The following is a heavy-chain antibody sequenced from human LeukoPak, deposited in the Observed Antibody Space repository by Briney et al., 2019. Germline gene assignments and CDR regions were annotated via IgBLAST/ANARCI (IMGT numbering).Heavy chain of an antibody. D-gene: IGHD1-26*01. CDR3: ARVGATSYY. CDR2: INSDGSST. Sequence: ASVKVSCKTSGYTFTSYGMHWVRQAPGKGLVWVSRINSDGSSTNYADSVKGRFTISRDNAKNTLYLQMNSLRAEDTAVYYCARVGATSYYWGQGTLVTVSS. J-gene: IGHJ4*02. CDR1: GYTFTSYG. V-gene: IGHV3-74*01.